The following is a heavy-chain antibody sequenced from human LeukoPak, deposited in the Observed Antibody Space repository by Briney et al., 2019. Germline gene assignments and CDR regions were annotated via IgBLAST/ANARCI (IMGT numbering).Heavy chain of an antibody. J-gene: IGHJ3*02. CDR2: IIPIFGTA. CDR3: ARSTVVTLNAFDI. Sequence: RASVKVSCKASGGTFSSYAISWVRQAPGQGLEWMGGIIPIFGTANYAQKFQGRVTITADESTSTAYMELSSLRSEDTAVYYCARSTVVTLNAFDIWGQGTMVTVSS. CDR1: GGTFSSYA. D-gene: IGHD4-23*01. V-gene: IGHV1-69*13.